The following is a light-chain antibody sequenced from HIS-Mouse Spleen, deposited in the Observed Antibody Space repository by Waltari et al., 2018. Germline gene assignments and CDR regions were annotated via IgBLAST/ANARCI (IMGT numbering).Light chain of an antibody. V-gene: IGLV2-23*03. CDR1: RSDVCSSNI. CDR3: CSYAGSSTFVV. Sequence: QSALTQPASVSGSPGQSITITCTRTRSDVCSSNIFSLYQQRPGKAPKLIIYEGSKRPSGVSNRFSGSKSGNTASLTISGLQAEDEADYYCCSYAGSSTFVVFGGGTKLTVL. J-gene: IGLJ2*01. CDR2: EGS.